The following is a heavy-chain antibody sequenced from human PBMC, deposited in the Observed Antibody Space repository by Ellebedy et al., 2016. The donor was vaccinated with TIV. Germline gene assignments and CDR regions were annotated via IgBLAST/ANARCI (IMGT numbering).Heavy chain of an antibody. CDR3: ARDDSRSQGYYFDY. CDR1: GGSISSSSYY. D-gene: IGHD1-26*01. J-gene: IGHJ4*02. CDR2: IYYSGST. Sequence: SETLSLTCTVSGGSISSSSYYWGWIRQPPGKGLEWIGSIYYSGSTYYNPSLKSRVTISVDTSKNQFSLKLSSVTAADTAVYYCARDDSRSQGYYFDYWGQGTLVTVSS. V-gene: IGHV4-39*07.